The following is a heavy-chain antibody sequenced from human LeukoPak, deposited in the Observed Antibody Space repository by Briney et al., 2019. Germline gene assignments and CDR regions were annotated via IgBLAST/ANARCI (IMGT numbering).Heavy chain of an antibody. CDR3: ARGLRLGELSLFGY. Sequence: GGSLRLSCAASGFTFSSYGMHWVRQAPGKGLEWVAVIWYDGSNKYYADSVKGRFTISRDNSKNTLYLQMNSLRAEDTAVYYCARGLRLGELSLFGYWGQGTLVTVSS. J-gene: IGHJ4*02. V-gene: IGHV3-33*01. D-gene: IGHD3-16*02. CDR2: IWYDGSNK. CDR1: GFTFSSYG.